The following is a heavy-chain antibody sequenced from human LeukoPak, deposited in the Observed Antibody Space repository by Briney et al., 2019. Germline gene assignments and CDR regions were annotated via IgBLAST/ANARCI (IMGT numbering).Heavy chain of an antibody. J-gene: IGHJ4*02. V-gene: IGHV3-11*06. D-gene: IGHD3-9*01. CDR2: ISSSSSYT. CDR3: ARGGKGDILTGHFDY. Sequence: GGSLRLSCAASGFTFSDYYMSWIRQAPGKGLEWVSYISSSSSYTNYADAVKGRFTISRDNAKNSLYLQMNSLRAEDTAVYYCARGGKGDILTGHFDYWGQGTLVTVSS. CDR1: GFTFSDYY.